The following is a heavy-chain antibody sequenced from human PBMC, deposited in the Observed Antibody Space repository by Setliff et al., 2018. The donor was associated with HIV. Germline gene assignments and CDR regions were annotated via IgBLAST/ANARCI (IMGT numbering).Heavy chain of an antibody. CDR1: GDSISGSSYY. Sequence: SETLSLTCTVSGDSISGSSYYWGWIRQPPGKGLEWIGSIFYTGSTYYNPSLKSRVTISVDTSKNQFSLKLSSVTAADTAVYYCATYADRESNRFDPWGQGILVTVSS. CDR2: IFYTGST. J-gene: IGHJ5*02. D-gene: IGHD3-10*01. V-gene: IGHV4-39*01. CDR3: ATYADRESNRFDP.